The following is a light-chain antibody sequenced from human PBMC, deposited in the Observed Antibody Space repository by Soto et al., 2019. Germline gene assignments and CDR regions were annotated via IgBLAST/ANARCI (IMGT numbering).Light chain of an antibody. J-gene: IGLJ2*01. CDR2: DVS. CDR3: SSYTSRSTLGV. CDR1: NSDIGGYNY. Sequence: QSALTQPASVSGSPGQSITISCTGTNSDIGGYNYVSWYQQHPGKAPKLMIYDVSNRPSGVSYRFSGSKSGNTASLTISGLQAEDVADYYCSSYTSRSTLGVFGGGTKLTVL. V-gene: IGLV2-14*03.